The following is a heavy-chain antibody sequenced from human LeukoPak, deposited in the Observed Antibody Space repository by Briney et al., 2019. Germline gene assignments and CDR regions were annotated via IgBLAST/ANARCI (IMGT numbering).Heavy chain of an antibody. CDR1: GGSISSGGYY. J-gene: IGHJ3*02. CDR2: IYYSGST. V-gene: IGHV4-31*03. CDR3: ARGMNQLQNAFDI. Sequence: PSETLSLTCTVSGGSISSGGYYWSWIRQHPGQGLEWIGCIYYSGSTYYNPSLKSRVTISVDTSKNQFTLKLSSVTAADTAVYYCARGMNQLQNAFDIWGQGTMVTVSS. D-gene: IGHD2-2*01.